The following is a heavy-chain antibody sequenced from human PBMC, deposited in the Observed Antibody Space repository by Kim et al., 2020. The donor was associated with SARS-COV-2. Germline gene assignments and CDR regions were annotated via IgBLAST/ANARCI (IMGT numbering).Heavy chain of an antibody. J-gene: IGHJ4*02. V-gene: IGHV7-4-1*02. CDR3: ARDTIIFSY. Sequence: ASVKVSCKGSGYTFTHYTINWVRQAPGQGLEWMGQINTNTGNPTYAQGFTGRIVFSLDASVSTAYLQISSLKVEDTAVYYCARDTIIFSYWGQGTPVTVSS. CDR1: GYTFTHYT. CDR2: INTNTGNP. D-gene: IGHD3-9*01.